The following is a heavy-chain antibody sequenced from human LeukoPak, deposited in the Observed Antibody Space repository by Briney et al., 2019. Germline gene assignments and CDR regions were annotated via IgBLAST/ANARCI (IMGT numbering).Heavy chain of an antibody. J-gene: IGHJ4*02. Sequence: SQTLSLTCAISGDSVSSDTSAWNWIRQSPSRGLEWLGRTYYRSKWYNEYAVSVKSRITINPDTSENQFSLQMNSVTPEDTAVYYCARDGSGSSYFDYWGQGTLVTVSS. CDR3: ARDGSGSSYFDY. CDR1: GDSVSSDTSA. CDR2: TYYRSKWYN. D-gene: IGHD3-10*01. V-gene: IGHV6-1*01.